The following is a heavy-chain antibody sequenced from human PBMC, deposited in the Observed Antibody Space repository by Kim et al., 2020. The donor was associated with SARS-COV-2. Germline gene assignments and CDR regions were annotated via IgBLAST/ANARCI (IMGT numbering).Heavy chain of an antibody. CDR3: AKDTGMAAVAGDY. Sequence: AEPGKGRITLSRDNSKNTLYLQMNSLRAEDTAVYYCAKDTGMAAVAGDYWGQGTLVTVSS. D-gene: IGHD6-19*01. V-gene: IGHV3-30*02. J-gene: IGHJ4*02.